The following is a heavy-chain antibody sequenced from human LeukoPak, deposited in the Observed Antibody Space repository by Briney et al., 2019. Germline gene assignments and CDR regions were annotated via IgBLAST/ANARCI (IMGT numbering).Heavy chain of an antibody. Sequence: SETLSLTCTVSGGSISSSSYYWGWIRQPPGKGLEWIGSIYYSGSTYYNPSLKSRVTISVDTSKNQFSLKLSSVTAADTAVYYCARRPYSSSWYPWGQGTLVTVSS. CDR1: GGSISSSSYY. D-gene: IGHD6-13*01. V-gene: IGHV4-39*07. CDR3: ARRPYSSSWYP. J-gene: IGHJ5*02. CDR2: IYYSGST.